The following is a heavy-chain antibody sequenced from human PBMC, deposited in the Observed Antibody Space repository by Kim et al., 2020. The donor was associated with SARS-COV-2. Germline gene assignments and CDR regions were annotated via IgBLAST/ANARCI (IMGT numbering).Heavy chain of an antibody. V-gene: IGHV1-69*13. CDR1: GGTFSSYA. CDR3: ARDLYDFGHNYFDY. J-gene: IGHJ4*02. D-gene: IGHD3-3*01. Sequence: SVKVSCKASGGTFSSYAISWVRQAPGQGLEWMGGIIPIFGTANYAQKFQGRVTITADESTSTAYMELSSLRSEDTAVYYCARDLYDFGHNYFDYWGQGTLVTVSS. CDR2: IIPIFGTA.